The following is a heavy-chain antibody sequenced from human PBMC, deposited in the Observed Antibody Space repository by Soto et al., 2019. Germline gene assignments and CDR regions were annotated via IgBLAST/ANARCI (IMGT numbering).Heavy chain of an antibody. D-gene: IGHD4-4*01. CDR3: ARMNSFDYYYYGMDV. CDR2: IYSGGST. CDR1: GFTVSSNY. Sequence: GGSLRLSCAASGFTVSSNYMSWVRQAPGKGLEWVSVIYSGGSTYYADSVKGRFTISRDNSKNTLYLQMNSLRAEDTAVYYCARMNSFDYYYYGMDVWGQGTTVTVSS. V-gene: IGHV3-53*01. J-gene: IGHJ6*02.